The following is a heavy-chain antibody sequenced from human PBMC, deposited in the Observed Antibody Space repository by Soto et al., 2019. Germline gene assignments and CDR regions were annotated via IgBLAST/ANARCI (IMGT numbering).Heavy chain of an antibody. CDR1: GFTFSSYA. D-gene: IGHD6-19*01. V-gene: IGHV3-30-3*01. CDR3: ARGERGWIDY. CDR2: ISYDGSNK. J-gene: IGHJ4*02. Sequence: GGSLRLSCAASGFTFSSYAMHWVRQAPGKGLEWVAVISYDGSNKYYADSVKGRFTISRDNSKNTLYLQMNSLRAEDTAVYYCARGERGWIDYWGQGTLVTVSS.